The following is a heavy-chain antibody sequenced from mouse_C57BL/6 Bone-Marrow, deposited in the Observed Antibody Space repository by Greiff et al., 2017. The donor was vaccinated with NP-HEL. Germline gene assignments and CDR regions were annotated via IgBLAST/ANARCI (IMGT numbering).Heavy chain of an antibody. J-gene: IGHJ3*01. V-gene: IGHV1-64*01. CDR3: ARLGLRRRGFAY. Sequence: QVQLQQPGAELVKPGASVKLSCKASGYTFTSYWMLWVKQRPGQGLEWIGMIHPNSGSTNYNEKFKSKATLTVDKSSSTAYMQLSSLTSEDSAVYYCARLGLRRRGFAYWGQGTLVTVSA. CDR1: GYTFTSYW. CDR2: IHPNSGST. D-gene: IGHD2-4*01.